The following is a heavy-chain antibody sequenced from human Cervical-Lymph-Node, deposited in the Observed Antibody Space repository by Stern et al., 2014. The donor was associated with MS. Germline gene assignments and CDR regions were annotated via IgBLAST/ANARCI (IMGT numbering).Heavy chain of an antibody. V-gene: IGHV3-13*01. Sequence: EVQLVESGGGLVQLGGSLRLSCAASGFTFSSYDMHWVRQATGKGLEWVSAIGTAGDTYYPGSVKGRFTISRENAKNSLYLQMNSLRAGDTAVYYCARGNGYCSGGSCYWFDPWGQGTLVTVSS. CDR2: IGTAGDT. CDR3: ARGNGYCSGGSCYWFDP. CDR1: GFTFSSYD. J-gene: IGHJ5*02. D-gene: IGHD2-15*01.